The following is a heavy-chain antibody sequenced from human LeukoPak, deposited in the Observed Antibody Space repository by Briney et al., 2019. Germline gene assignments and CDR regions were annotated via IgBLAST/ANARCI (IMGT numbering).Heavy chain of an antibody. CDR1: GGTFISSG. Sequence: GSSVKVSCKASGGTFISSGISWVRQAPGQGLEWMGGIIPITGTANYAQKFQGRVTITADESTSTAYMELSSLRSDDTAVYYCARDRKWELGNWFDPWGQGTLVTVSS. CDR2: IIPITGTA. J-gene: IGHJ5*02. CDR3: ARDRKWELGNWFDP. V-gene: IGHV1-69*01. D-gene: IGHD1-26*01.